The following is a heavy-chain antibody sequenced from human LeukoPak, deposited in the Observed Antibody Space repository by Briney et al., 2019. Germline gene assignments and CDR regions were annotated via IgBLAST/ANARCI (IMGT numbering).Heavy chain of an antibody. D-gene: IGHD2-2*02. V-gene: IGHV3-21*01. CDR1: GFTFSSYS. Sequence: PGGSLRLSCAASGFTFSSYSMNWIRQAPGKGLEWVSSISSSSSYIYYADSVKGRFTISRDNAKNSLYLQVNSLRADDTAVYYCARGLVVVPAAIRTYYYYYMDVWGKGTTVTVSS. CDR3: ARGLVVVPAAIRTYYYYYMDV. CDR2: ISSSSSYI. J-gene: IGHJ6*04.